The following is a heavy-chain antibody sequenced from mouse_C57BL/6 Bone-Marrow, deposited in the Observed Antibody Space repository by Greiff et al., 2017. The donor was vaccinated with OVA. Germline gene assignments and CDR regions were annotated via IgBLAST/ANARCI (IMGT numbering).Heavy chain of an antibody. CDR1: GYTFTDYY. V-gene: IGHV1-26*01. CDR3: ARGTGTRFAY. Sequence: EVQLQQSGPELVKPGASVKISCKASGYTFTDYYMNWVKQSHGKSLEWIGDINPNNGGTSYNQKFKGKATLTVDKSSSTAYLELRSLTSADSAVYYCARGTGTRFAYWGQGTLVTVSA. J-gene: IGHJ3*01. D-gene: IGHD4-1*01. CDR2: INPNNGGT.